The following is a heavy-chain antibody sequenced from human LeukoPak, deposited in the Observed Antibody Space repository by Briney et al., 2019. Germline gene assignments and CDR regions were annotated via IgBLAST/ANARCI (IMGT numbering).Heavy chain of an antibody. V-gene: IGHV3-21*01. CDR2: ISSSSSYI. CDR3: ARDQLVGVRDYMDV. D-gene: IGHD1-26*01. J-gene: IGHJ6*03. CDR1: GFTFSSYS. Sequence: PGGSLRLSCAASGFTFSSYSMNWVRQAPGKGLEWVSSISSSSSYIYYADSVKGRFTISRDNAKNSLYLQMNSLRAEDTAVYYCARDQLVGVRDYMDVWGNGTTVTVSS.